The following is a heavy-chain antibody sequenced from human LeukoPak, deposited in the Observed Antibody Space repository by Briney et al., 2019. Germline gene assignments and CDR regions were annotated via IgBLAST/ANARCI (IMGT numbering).Heavy chain of an antibody. D-gene: IGHD3-22*01. CDR1: GDSISSYNYF. CDR3: ARASSGYYWDFDY. V-gene: IGHV4-39*01. J-gene: IGHJ4*02. CDR2: IYYRGNT. Sequence: SETLSLICTVSGDSISSYNYFWGWIRQPPGKGLELVGSIYYRGNTYYNPSLKSRVTLSADTSKNQFSLKVTSVTAADTTVYYCARASSGYYWDFDYWGQGALVTVSS.